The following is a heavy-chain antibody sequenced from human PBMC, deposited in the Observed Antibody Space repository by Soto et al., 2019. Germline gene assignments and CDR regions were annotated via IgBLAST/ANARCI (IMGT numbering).Heavy chain of an antibody. D-gene: IGHD1-7*01. CDR1: GGSISSYY. V-gene: IGHV4-59*01. Sequence: SETLSLTCTVSGGSISSYYWSWIRQPPGKGLEWIGYIYYSGSPNYNPSLKSRVTISVDTSKNQFSLKLSSVTAADAAVDYCGRSTGTTGWEDSWFDAWGRGTLVHVSS. J-gene: IGHJ5*02. CDR2: IYYSGSP. CDR3: GRSTGTTGWEDSWFDA.